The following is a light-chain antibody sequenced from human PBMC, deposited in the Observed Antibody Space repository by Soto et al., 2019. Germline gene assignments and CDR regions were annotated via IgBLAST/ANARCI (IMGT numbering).Light chain of an antibody. CDR3: QQSSSIPST. CDR1: QSSRRP. Sequence: DMQMTQSACALSACMGDKVSITCRAIQSSRRPLTWYRQKPGKAPDLLNYAASSLQSGVPSIFRGGGSGTDFTLTITVLQPEDFAAYYCQQSSSIPSTLGPGTRLEIK. J-gene: IGKJ5*01. V-gene: IGKV1-39*01. CDR2: AAS.